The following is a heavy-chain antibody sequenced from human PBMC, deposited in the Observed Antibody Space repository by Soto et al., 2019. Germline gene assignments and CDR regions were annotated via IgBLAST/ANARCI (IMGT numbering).Heavy chain of an antibody. CDR1: GFTFSSYG. J-gene: IGHJ4*02. V-gene: IGHV3-30*18. CDR3: AKDFDDSRGYQMAPFDY. Sequence: QVQLVESGGGVVQPGRSLRLSCAASGFTFSSYGMHWVRQAPGKGLEWVAVISYDGSNKYYADSAKGRFTISRDNSKNQLYLQMNSLRAEDTAVYYCAKDFDDSRGYQMAPFDYWGQGTLVTVSS. D-gene: IGHD3-22*01. CDR2: ISYDGSNK.